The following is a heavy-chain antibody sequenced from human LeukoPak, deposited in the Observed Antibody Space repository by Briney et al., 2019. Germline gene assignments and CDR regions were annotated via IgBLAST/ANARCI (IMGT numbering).Heavy chain of an antibody. J-gene: IGHJ3*02. Sequence: SETLSLTCTVSGGSISSGDYYWGWIRQPPGTGLEWIGYIYYSGSTYYSPSLKSRVTISVDTSKNQFSLKLSSVTAADTAVYYCARQTPGITMIVVAVDGAFDIWGQGTMVTVSS. CDR2: IYYSGST. D-gene: IGHD3-22*01. CDR1: GGSISSGDYY. CDR3: ARQTPGITMIVVAVDGAFDI. V-gene: IGHV4-30-4*01.